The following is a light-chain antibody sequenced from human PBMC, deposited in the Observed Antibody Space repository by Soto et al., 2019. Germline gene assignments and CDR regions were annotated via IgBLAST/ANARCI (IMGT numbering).Light chain of an antibody. CDR3: QQHGSSPQVT. J-gene: IGKJ1*01. Sequence: EIVLTPSPSTLSLSPGERATLSCRARQSVSSSYLAWYQQKPGQAPRLLIYGASSRATGIPDRFSGSGSGTDFTLTISRLEPEDFAVYYCQQHGSSPQVTVGQGTKVDIK. CDR2: GAS. V-gene: IGKV3-20*01. CDR1: QSVSSSY.